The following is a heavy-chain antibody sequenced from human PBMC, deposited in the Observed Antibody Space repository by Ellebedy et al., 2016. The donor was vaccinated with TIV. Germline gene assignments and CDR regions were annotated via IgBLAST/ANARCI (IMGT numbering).Heavy chain of an antibody. J-gene: IGHJ4*02. Sequence: GGSLRLXXAASGFTFSSYAMHWVRQAPGKGLEWVAVISYDGSNKYYADSVKGRFTISRDNSKNTLYLQMNSLRAEDTAVYYCAKAPTQSTVTSGYWGQGTLVTVSS. V-gene: IGHV3-30*18. CDR1: GFTFSSYA. D-gene: IGHD4-17*01. CDR2: ISYDGSNK. CDR3: AKAPTQSTVTSGY.